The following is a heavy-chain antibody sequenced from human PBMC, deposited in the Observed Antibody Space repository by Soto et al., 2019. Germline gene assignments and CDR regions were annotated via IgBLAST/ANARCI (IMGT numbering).Heavy chain of an antibody. Sequence: PSETLSLTCTVSGGSISSSSYYWGWIRQPPGKGLEWIGSIYYSGSTYYNPSLKSRVTISVDTSKNQFSLKLSSVTAADTAVYYCARQGSSSLEDYGDLNWFDPWGQGTLVTVSS. CDR3: ARQGSSSLEDYGDLNWFDP. CDR1: GGSISSSSYY. J-gene: IGHJ5*02. V-gene: IGHV4-39*01. CDR2: IYYSGST. D-gene: IGHD4-17*01.